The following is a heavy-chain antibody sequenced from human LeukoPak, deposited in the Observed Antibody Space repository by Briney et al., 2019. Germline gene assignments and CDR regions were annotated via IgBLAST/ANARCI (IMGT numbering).Heavy chain of an antibody. CDR2: IIVGSGNT. CDR3: ARGGSSSWYPVNYYYYYMDV. J-gene: IGHJ6*03. D-gene: IGHD6-13*01. CDR1: GFTFSNSA. V-gene: IGHV1-58*02. Sequence: ASVKVSCKASGFTFSNSAMQWVRQARGQRLEWIGWIIVGSGNTHYAQNFQERLTITRDMSTNTAYMELSSLRSEDTAVYYCARGGSSSWYPVNYYYYYMDVWGKGTTVTISS.